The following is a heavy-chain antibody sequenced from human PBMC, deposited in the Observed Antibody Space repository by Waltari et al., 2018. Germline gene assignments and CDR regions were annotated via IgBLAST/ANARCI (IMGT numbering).Heavy chain of an antibody. Sequence: QVQLQQWGAGLLKPSETLSLTCAVYGGSFSGYYWSWIRPPPGKGLEWIGEINHSGSTNYNPSLKSRVTISVDTSKNQFSLKLSSVTAADTAVYYCARSNLARYYYYYMDVWGKGTTVTVSS. CDR2: INHSGST. D-gene: IGHD6-6*01. J-gene: IGHJ6*03. V-gene: IGHV4-34*01. CDR3: ARSNLARYYYYYMDV. CDR1: GGSFSGYY.